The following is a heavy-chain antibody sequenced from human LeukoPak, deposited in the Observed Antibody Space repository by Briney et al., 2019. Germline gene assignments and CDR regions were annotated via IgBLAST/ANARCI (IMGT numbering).Heavy chain of an antibody. V-gene: IGHV3-30*04. CDR1: GFNFKTYA. D-gene: IGHD4/OR15-4a*01. CDR3: AREDRHGATYYLDY. J-gene: IGHJ4*02. Sequence: GGSLRLSCAASGFNFKTYAMHWVRQAPGKGLEWLAVITYDGNNKYYADSVKGRVTLSRDNPKKTLYLQMDNLIGEDTAVYYCAREDRHGATYYLDYWGQGTLVTVSS. CDR2: ITYDGNNK.